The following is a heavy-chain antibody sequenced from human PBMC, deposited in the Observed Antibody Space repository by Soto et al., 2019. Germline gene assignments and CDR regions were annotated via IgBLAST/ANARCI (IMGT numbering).Heavy chain of an antibody. CDR1: GFSFVSYW. D-gene: IGHD6-19*01. CDR2: INGNADNS. Sequence: EVQLAESGGGLVLTGGSLRLSCAASGFSFVSYWMQWVRQVPGEGLAWVSRINGNADNSDYADSVKGRFTISRDNAMNRLYLQMDSLRADDTGVYYCVRDFRGAVAGSEFDHWGQGTLVTVSS. J-gene: IGHJ4*02. V-gene: IGHV3-74*01. CDR3: VRDFRGAVAGSEFDH.